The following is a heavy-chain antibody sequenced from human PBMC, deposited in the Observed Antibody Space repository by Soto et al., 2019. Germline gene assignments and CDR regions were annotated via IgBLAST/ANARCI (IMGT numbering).Heavy chain of an antibody. Sequence: QVQLVQSGAEVKKPGSSVKVSCKASGGTFSNYAINWVRQAPGQGLEWMGGIITFLASANYARKFQGRVKITADESTSTAYMELSSLRYEDTALYYCARDPLVRGVTSAFDIWGQGTLVTVSS. J-gene: IGHJ3*02. CDR3: ARDPLVRGVTSAFDI. CDR2: IITFLASA. V-gene: IGHV1-69*01. D-gene: IGHD3-10*02. CDR1: GGTFSNYA.